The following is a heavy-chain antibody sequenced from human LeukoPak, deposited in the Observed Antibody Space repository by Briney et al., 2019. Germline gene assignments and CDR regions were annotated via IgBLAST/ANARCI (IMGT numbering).Heavy chain of an antibody. CDR3: ARDLVAAAGGYFDY. CDR1: GGSISSSSYY. J-gene: IGHJ4*02. CDR2: IYYSVST. D-gene: IGHD6-13*01. Sequence: SETLSLTCTVSGGSISSSSYYWGWIRQPPGKGLEWIGSIYYSVSTYYNPSLKSRVTISVDTSKNQFSLKLSSVTAADTAVYYCARDLVAAAGGYFDYWGQGTLVTVSS. V-gene: IGHV4-39*07.